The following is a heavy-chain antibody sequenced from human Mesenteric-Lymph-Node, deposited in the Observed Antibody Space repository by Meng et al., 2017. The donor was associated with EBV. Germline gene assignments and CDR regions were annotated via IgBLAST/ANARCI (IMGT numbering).Heavy chain of an antibody. J-gene: IGHJ2*01. D-gene: IGHD6-19*01. CDR3: ARKDGNGWWYFNL. V-gene: IGHV4-4*03. Sequence: GSGPGVVRPPGTLSVPCAVSGGCSRRSKWWNWVRQCAGKGREWMGEIYDGGFSNYNPSLKSRVTISLDKSKNQFSLKLTSVTAADTAVYYCARKDGNGWWYFNLWGRGTLVTVSS. CDR1: GGCSRRSKW. CDR2: IYDGGFS.